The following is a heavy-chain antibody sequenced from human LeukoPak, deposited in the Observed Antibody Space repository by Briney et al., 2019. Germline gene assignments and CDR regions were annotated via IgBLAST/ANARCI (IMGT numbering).Heavy chain of an antibody. CDR3: ARGAPSNCTNGVCFFDY. J-gene: IGHJ4*02. Sequence: PSETLSLTCAVYGGSFSGYYWSWIRQPPGKGLEWIGEINHSGSTNYNPSLKSRVTISVDTSKNQFSLKLSSVTAADTAVYYCARGAPSNCTNGVCFFDYWGQGTLVIVSS. CDR2: INHSGST. V-gene: IGHV4-34*01. D-gene: IGHD2-8*01. CDR1: GGSFSGYY.